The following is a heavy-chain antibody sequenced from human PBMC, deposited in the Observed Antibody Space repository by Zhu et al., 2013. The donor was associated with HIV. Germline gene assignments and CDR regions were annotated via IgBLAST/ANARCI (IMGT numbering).Heavy chain of an antibody. Sequence: QVRLQQWGVGLVKPSESLSLTCAVYGGSFSDYSWTWIRRAPGRGLEWIGEINHRGEANYNPSLKTRVTMSVDTFKKQFSLYLFSVTAADTAVYYCARLPNYGEYTDAVYWGLGTLVTVSS. CDR1: GGSFSDYS. V-gene: IGHV4-34*02. CDR2: INHRGEA. CDR3: ARLPNYGEYTDAVY. J-gene: IGHJ4*02. D-gene: IGHD3-3*01.